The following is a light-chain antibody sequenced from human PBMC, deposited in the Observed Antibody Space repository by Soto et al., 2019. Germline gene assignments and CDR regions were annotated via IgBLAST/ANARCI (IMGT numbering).Light chain of an antibody. J-gene: IGLJ2*01. V-gene: IGLV2-14*01. CDR3: SSFSSITATTVV. CDR1: SSDVGGYKY. CDR2: EVS. Sequence: QSALTQPASVSGSPGQSITISCTGTSSDVGGYKYVSWYQQHPGKAPKLIIYEVSNRPSGVPNRFSASKSGNTASLTISGLQAEDEADYFCSSFSSITATTVVFGGGTKLTVL.